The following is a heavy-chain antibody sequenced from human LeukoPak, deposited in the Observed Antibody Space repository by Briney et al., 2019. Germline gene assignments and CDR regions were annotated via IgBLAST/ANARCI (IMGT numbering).Heavy chain of an antibody. CDR3: ARVREDYVFDY. D-gene: IGHD3-16*01. Sequence: PGGSLRLSCAASGFTFSSYWMHWVRQAPGKGLVWVSRINSDGSNTNYADSMKGRFTISRDDAKNALYLQMNSLRAEDTAVYYCARVREDYVFDYWGQGTLATVSS. CDR1: GFTFSSYW. CDR2: INSDGSNT. J-gene: IGHJ4*02. V-gene: IGHV3-74*01.